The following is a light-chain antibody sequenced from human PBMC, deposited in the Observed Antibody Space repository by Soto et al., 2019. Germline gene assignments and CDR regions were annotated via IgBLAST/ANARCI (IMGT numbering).Light chain of an antibody. CDR2: EVS. V-gene: IGLV2-18*02. CDR1: SSDVGSYNR. Sequence: QSLLTQPPSVSGSPGQSVTISCPGTSSDVGSYNRVSWYQQPPGTAPKLMIYEVSNRPSGVPDHFSGSKSGNTASLTISGLQAEDEADYYCSSYTSSSTYVFGTGTKVTVL. J-gene: IGLJ1*01. CDR3: SSYTSSSTYV.